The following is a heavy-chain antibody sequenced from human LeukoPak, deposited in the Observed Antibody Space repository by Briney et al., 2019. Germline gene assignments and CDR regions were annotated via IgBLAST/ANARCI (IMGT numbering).Heavy chain of an antibody. V-gene: IGHV3-48*01. D-gene: IGHD4-17*01. Sequence: GGSLRLSCVASGFIFSSYSMNWVRQAPGKGLDWISYHSFSDTPIVYADSVKGRFTISRDNAKNSLYLQMNSLRAEDTAVYYCARGPYGDYVDAFDIWGQGTMVTVSS. J-gene: IGHJ3*02. CDR3: ARGPYGDYVDAFDI. CDR2: HSFSDTPI. CDR1: GFIFSSYS.